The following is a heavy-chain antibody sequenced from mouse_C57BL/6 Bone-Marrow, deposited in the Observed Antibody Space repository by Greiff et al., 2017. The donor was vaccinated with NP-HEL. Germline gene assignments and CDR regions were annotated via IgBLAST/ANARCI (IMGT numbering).Heavy chain of an antibody. CDR1: GYTFTGYW. D-gene: IGHD2-4*01. CDR2: ILPGSGSP. J-gene: IGHJ3*01. Sequence: VQLQQSGAELMKPGASVKLSCKATGYTFTGYWIEWVKQRPGQGLEWIGEILPGSGSPNYPDKFKGKATFTADTPSNTAYMQLSSLTTEDSAIYYCANHYYDYSWFAYWGQGTLVTVSA. V-gene: IGHV1-9*01. CDR3: ANHYYDYSWFAY.